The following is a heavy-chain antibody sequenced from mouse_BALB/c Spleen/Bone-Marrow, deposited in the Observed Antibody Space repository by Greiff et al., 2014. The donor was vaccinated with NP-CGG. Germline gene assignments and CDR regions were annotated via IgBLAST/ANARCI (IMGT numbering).Heavy chain of an antibody. V-gene: IGHV5-9-3*01. J-gene: IGHJ4*01. CDR2: INSGGRYT. CDR1: GFTFSSYA. CDR3: SSSGRDYALDY. D-gene: IGHD3-1*01. Sequence: EVQLQQSGAGLVKPGASLKLSCTASGFTFSSYAMYWVRQTPEKRLEWVATINSGGRYTYYPDSVKGRFTISIDNAENTLYLQMNSLRFKYAAMYVYSSSGRDYALDYWGQGTSVTVSS.